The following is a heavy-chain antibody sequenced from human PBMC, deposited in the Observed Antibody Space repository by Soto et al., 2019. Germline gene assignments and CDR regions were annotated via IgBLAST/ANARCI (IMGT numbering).Heavy chain of an antibody. Sequence: GGSLRLSCTASGFTFGDYAMSWFRQAPGKGLEWVGFIRSKAYGGTTGYAASVKGRFTISRDDSKSIAYLQMNSLKTEDTAVYYCTRETDSYYYDSSGPPPFDIWGQGTMVTVSS. J-gene: IGHJ3*02. CDR2: IRSKAYGGTT. D-gene: IGHD3-22*01. CDR1: GFTFGDYA. V-gene: IGHV3-49*03. CDR3: TRETDSYYYDSSGPPPFDI.